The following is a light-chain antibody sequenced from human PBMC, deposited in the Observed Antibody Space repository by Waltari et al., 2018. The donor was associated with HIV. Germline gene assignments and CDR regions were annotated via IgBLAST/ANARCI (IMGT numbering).Light chain of an antibody. Sequence: TCQGDSLRSFFANWYQQRPGQAPVLVVYDANRRPSGISDRFSASNSGNTSSLIISESQAVDEADYYCHSRDTNSDHYVFGGGTRVIV. J-gene: IGLJ1*01. CDR2: DAN. CDR3: HSRDTNSDHYV. V-gene: IGLV3-19*01. CDR1: SLRSFF.